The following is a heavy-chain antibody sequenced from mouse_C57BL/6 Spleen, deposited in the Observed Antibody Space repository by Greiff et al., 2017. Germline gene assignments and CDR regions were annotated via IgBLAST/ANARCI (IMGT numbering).Heavy chain of an antibody. Sequence: VQLQQSGPELVKPGASVKISCTASGYAFSSSWMNWVKQRPGKGLEWIGRIYPGDGDTNYNGKFKGKATLTADKSSSTAYMQLSSLTSEDSAVYFCARGITTVAYYFDCWGQGTTLTVSS. CDR3: ARGITTVAYYFDC. CDR1: GYAFSSSW. J-gene: IGHJ2*01. D-gene: IGHD1-1*01. CDR2: IYPGDGDT. V-gene: IGHV1-82*01.